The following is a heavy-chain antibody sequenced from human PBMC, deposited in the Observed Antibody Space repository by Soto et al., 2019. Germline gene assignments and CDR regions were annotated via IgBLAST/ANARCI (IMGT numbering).Heavy chain of an antibody. D-gene: IGHD2-2*01. CDR2: IHRSGST. CDR3: ARGGVRNCLRTSCSLLEY. Sequence: PSETLSLTCAVYGESFSYYYWTWIRQPPGRGLEWIGEIHRSGSTNYNPSLKSRVTKSIDTSKNQFSLDLNSVTAADTAVYYFARGGVRNCLRTSCSLLEYWGQGTLVTVSS. V-gene: IGHV4-34*01. CDR1: GESFSYYY. J-gene: IGHJ4*02.